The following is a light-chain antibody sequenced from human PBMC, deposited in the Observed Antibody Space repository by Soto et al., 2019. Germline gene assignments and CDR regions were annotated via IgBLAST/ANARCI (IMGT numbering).Light chain of an antibody. Sequence: QSVLTQPPSASGSPGQSVTISCTVTSSDVGGYNYVSWYQQHPGKAPKLMIFEVNKRPSGVPDRFSGSKSGNTASLTVSGLQAEDEADYYCGSYTGGNTYVFGAGTKVTLL. CDR2: EVN. V-gene: IGLV2-8*01. CDR3: GSYTGGNTYV. J-gene: IGLJ1*01. CDR1: SSDVGGYNY.